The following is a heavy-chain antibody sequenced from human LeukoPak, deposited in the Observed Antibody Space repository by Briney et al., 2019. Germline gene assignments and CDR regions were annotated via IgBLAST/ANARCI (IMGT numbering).Heavy chain of an antibody. D-gene: IGHD3-22*01. CDR3: AREVPYGYYYDSSWYFDL. Sequence: AGGSLRLSCAASGFTFSSYAMSWVRQAPGKGLEWVSVIYSGGSTYYADSVKGRFTISRDNSKNTLYLQVNSLRAEDTAVYYCAREVPYGYYYDSSWYFDLWGRGTLVTVSS. V-gene: IGHV3-66*01. J-gene: IGHJ2*01. CDR1: GFTFSSYA. CDR2: IYSGGST.